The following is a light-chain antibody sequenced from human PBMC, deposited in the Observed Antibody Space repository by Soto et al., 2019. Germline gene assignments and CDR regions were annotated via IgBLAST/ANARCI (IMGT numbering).Light chain of an antibody. J-gene: IGLJ1*01. V-gene: IGLV2-8*01. CDR3: SSYAGSNNLGV. CDR2: EVS. CDR1: SSDVGGYNY. Sequence: QSALTQPPSASGSPGQSVTISCTGTSSDVGGYNYVSWYQQHPGKAPKLMISEVSKRPSGVPDRFSGSKSGNTASLTVSGLQAEDEADYSCSSYAGSNNLGVFGTGTKVTVL.